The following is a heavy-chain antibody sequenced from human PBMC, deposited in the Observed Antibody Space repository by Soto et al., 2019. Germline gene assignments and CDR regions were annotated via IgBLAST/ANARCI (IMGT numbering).Heavy chain of an antibody. V-gene: IGHV4-59*01. D-gene: IGHD4-17*01. J-gene: IGHJ4*02. Sequence: SETLSLTCTVSGASISRYYWSWIRQSPGKGLEWIGYLYNTGSTIYNPSLKSRVTISVDTSKNQFSLKLSSVTAADTAVYYCARVATVTTWEDQWGQGTLVTVSS. CDR2: LYNTGST. CDR3: ARVATVTTWEDQ. CDR1: GASISRYY.